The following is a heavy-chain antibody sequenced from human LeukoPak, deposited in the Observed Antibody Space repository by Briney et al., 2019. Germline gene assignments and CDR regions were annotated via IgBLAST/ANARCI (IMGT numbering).Heavy chain of an antibody. CDR3: ARDSGYYGMDV. Sequence: GGSLRLSRAASGFTVSSNYMSWVRQAPGKGLEWVSVIYSGGSTYYADSVKGRFTISRDNSKNTLYLQMNSLRAEDTAVYYCARDSGYYGMDVWGQGTTVTVSS. CDR1: GFTVSSNY. J-gene: IGHJ6*02. CDR2: IYSGGST. V-gene: IGHV3-66*01.